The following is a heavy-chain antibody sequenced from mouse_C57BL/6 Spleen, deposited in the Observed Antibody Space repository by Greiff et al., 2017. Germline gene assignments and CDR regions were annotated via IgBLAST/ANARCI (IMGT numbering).Heavy chain of an antibody. J-gene: IGHJ4*01. D-gene: IGHD2-3*01. CDR2: INPNNGGT. CDR3: ARYGDGYYDAMGY. Sequence: VQLKQSGPELVKPGASVKISCKASGYTFTDYYMNWVKQSHGKSLEWIGDINPNNGGTSYNQKFKGKATLTVDKSSSTAYMELRSLTSEDSAVYYCARYGDGYYDAMGYWGQGTSVTVSS. CDR1: GYTFTDYY. V-gene: IGHV1-26*01.